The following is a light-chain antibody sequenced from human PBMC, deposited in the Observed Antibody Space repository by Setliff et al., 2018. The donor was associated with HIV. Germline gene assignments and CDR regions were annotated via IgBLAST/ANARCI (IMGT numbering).Light chain of an antibody. CDR2: EVS. CDR3: SSYTTSNTYV. V-gene: IGLV2-14*01. Sequence: SALTQPASVSGSPGQSITISCTGTSSDVGGYNFVSWYQQHPGKAPKLMIYEVSNRPSGVSNRFSGSKSGNTASLTISGLQAEDEADYYCSSYTTSNTYVFGTGTDVTVL. CDR1: SSDVGGYNF. J-gene: IGLJ1*01.